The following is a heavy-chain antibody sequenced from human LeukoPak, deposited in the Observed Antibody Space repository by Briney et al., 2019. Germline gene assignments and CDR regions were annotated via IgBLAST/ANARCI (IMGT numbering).Heavy chain of an antibody. Sequence: PGGSLRLSCAASGFTFDDYTMHWVRQAPGKGLEWVSLISWDGGSIFYADSVKGRFTISRDNAKNSLYLQMDSLRIEDTALYYCVKARRGTTTSYFDYWGQGALVTVSS. J-gene: IGHJ4*02. CDR1: GFTFDDYT. CDR3: VKARRGTTTSYFDY. D-gene: IGHD2/OR15-2a*01. CDR2: ISWDGGSI. V-gene: IGHV3-43*01.